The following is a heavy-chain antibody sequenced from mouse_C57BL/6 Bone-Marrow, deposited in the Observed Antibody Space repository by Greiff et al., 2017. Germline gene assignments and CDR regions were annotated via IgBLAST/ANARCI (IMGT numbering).Heavy chain of an antibody. CDR3: ARDWYYFDY. V-gene: IGHV5-17*01. CDR2: ISSGSSTI. CDR1: GFTFSDYG. Sequence: EVQLKESGGGLVKPGGSLKLSCAASGFTFSDYGMHWVRQAPEQGLEWVAYISSGSSTIYYADTVKGRFTISRDNAKNTLFLQMTSLRSEDTAMYYCARDWYYFDYWGQGTTLTVSS. D-gene: IGHD4-1*01. J-gene: IGHJ2*01.